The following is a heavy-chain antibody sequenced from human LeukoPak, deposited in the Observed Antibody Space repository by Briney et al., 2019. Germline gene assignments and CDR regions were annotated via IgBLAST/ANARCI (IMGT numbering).Heavy chain of an antibody. J-gene: IGHJ4*02. D-gene: IGHD1-26*01. V-gene: IGHV3-23*01. CDR2: ISGSGGST. CDR1: RFTFSSYA. Sequence: GGSLRLSCAASRFTFSSYAMSWVRQAPGKGLEWVSAISGSGGSTYYADSVKGRFTISRDNSKNTLYLQMNSLRAEDTAVYYCAKDGRGGSYPSIFDYWGQGTLVTVSS. CDR3: AKDGRGGSYPSIFDY.